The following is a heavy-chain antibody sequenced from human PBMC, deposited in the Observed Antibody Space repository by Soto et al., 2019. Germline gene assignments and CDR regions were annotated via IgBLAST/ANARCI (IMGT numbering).Heavy chain of an antibody. CDR3: ARDRITMVRGVIITDAFDI. D-gene: IGHD3-10*01. Sequence: QVPLVQSGAEVKKPGASVKVSCKASGYTFTGYYMHWVRQAPGQGLEWMGWINPNSGGTNYAQKFQGRVTMTRDTSISTAYMELSRLRSDDTAVYYCARDRITMVRGVIITDAFDIWGQGTMVTVSS. CDR1: GYTFTGYY. CDR2: INPNSGGT. V-gene: IGHV1-2*02. J-gene: IGHJ3*02.